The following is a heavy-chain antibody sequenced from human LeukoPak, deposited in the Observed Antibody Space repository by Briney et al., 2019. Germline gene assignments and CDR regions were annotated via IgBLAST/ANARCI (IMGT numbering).Heavy chain of an antibody. CDR3: ARDGYLGGFGELRGWYYYYYMDV. CDR2: IYPNSVGT. CDR1: VYTFTGYY. Sequence: APGRVSCTASVYTFTGYYMHWVRQAPGHALERMGWIYPNSVGTNDAQKFQGRVPMTRDTSISTAYMELSRLRSDDTAVYYCARDGYLGGFGELRGWYYYYYMDVWGKGTTVTVSS. J-gene: IGHJ6*03. D-gene: IGHD3-10*01. V-gene: IGHV1-2*02.